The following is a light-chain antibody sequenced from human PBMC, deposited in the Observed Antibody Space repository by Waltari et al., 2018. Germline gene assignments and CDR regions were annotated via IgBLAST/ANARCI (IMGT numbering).Light chain of an antibody. V-gene: IGLV2-23*01. J-gene: IGLJ3*02. CDR1: SSDVGRCNL. CDR3: CSYAGSSTYWV. Sequence: QSALTQPASVSGSPGQSTTISCTGTSSDVGRCNLVSWYQQHPGKAPKLMIYEGSKRPSGVSNRFSGSKSGNTASLTISGLQAEDEADYYCCSYAGSSTYWVFGGGTKLTVL. CDR2: EGS.